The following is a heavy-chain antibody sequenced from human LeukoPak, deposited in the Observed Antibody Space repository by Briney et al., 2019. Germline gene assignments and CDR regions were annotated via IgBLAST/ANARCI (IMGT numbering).Heavy chain of an antibody. CDR3: ARDMGSGSYGEVDYGMDV. D-gene: IGHD3-10*01. Sequence: SETLSLTCTVSGGSISSGGYYWSWIRQHPGKGLEWNGYFYYSGSTYYNPSLKSRVTISVDTSKNQFSLKLSSVTAADTAVYYCARDMGSGSYGEVDYGMDVWGKGTTVTVSS. CDR2: FYYSGST. V-gene: IGHV4-31*03. J-gene: IGHJ6*04. CDR1: GGSISSGGYY.